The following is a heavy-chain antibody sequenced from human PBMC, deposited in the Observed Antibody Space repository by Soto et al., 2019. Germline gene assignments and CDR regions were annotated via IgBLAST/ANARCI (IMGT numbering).Heavy chain of an antibody. Sequence: PSETLSLTCNVSGGSMSSYFWSWIRQPAGKGLEWIGRIYTSETTNYNPSLKSRVTMSVDTSKNQFSLNVNSVTAADTAVYYCARESAAATYRPLDYWGQGTPVTVSS. V-gene: IGHV4-4*07. J-gene: IGHJ4*02. CDR3: ARESAAATYRPLDY. CDR1: GGSMSSYF. D-gene: IGHD3-16*01. CDR2: IYTSETT.